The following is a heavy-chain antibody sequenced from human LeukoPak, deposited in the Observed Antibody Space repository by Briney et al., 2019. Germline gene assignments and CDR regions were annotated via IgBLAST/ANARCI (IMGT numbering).Heavy chain of an antibody. D-gene: IGHD4-17*01. CDR3: STDNGGYSHYTLDI. J-gene: IGHJ3*02. CDR1: GFTLTTCN. Sequence: GGSLRLSSGDSGFTLTTCNMKWVRQAPGKGLEWVSVIFSDGSTCYADSVKGRFSISRDNSKNTLYLQMNTLRAEDTAVYYCSTDNGGYSHYTLDIWCQGTMVTVSS. CDR2: IFSDGST. V-gene: IGHV3-53*01.